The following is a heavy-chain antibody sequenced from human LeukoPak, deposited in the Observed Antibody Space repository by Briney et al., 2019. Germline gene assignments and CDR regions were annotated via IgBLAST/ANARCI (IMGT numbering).Heavy chain of an antibody. CDR2: INPNSGGT. D-gene: IGHD2-15*01. J-gene: IGHJ4*02. Sequence: GASLKVSCKASGYTFTGYYMHWVRQAPGQGLEWMGWINPNSGGTNYAQKFQGRVTLTRDTSISTAYMELSRVRADDTAVYYCARIPWWHLYLLDYWLQGTLLSVSS. V-gene: IGHV1-2*02. CDR1: GYTFTGYY. CDR3: ARIPWWHLYLLDY.